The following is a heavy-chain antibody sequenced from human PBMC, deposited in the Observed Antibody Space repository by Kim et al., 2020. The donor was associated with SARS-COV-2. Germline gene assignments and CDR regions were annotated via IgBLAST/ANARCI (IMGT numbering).Heavy chain of an antibody. Sequence: GGSLRLSCAASGFTFSRYSMNWVRQAPGKGPEWVSYIGESGSAIYYADSVKGRFTISRDNAKNSLYLQMNSLRDEDTAVYYCATPHCSGGMCLNWGQGTLVTVSS. CDR3: ATPHCSGGMCLN. CDR2: IGESGSAI. CDR1: GFTFSRYS. V-gene: IGHV3-48*02. D-gene: IGHD2-15*01. J-gene: IGHJ4*02.